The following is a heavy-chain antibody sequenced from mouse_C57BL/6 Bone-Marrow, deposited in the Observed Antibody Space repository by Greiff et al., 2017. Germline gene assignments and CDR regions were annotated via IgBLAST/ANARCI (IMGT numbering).Heavy chain of an antibody. CDR3: APSSYYYGSSYGAY. Sequence: QVQLKESGAELARPGASVKLSCTASGYTFTSYGISWVKQRTGQGLEWIGEIYPRSGNTYYNEKFKGKATLTADKSSSTAYMELRSLTSEDSAVXFCAPSSYYYGSSYGAYWGQGTLVTVSA. CDR2: IYPRSGNT. J-gene: IGHJ3*01. V-gene: IGHV1-81*01. CDR1: GYTFTSYG. D-gene: IGHD1-1*01.